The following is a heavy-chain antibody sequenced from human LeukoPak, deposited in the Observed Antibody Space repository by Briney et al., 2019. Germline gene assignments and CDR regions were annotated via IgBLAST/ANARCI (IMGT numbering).Heavy chain of an antibody. CDR3: ARAGIAARDTQYFQH. CDR2: IYYSGST. Sequence: SETLSLTCTVSGDSINSYYWSWIRHPPGKGLEWIGYIYYSGSTNYNPSLKSRVTISVDTSKNQFSLMLNSVTAADSAMYYCARAGIAARDTQYFQHWGQGTLVTVSS. V-gene: IGHV4-59*01. J-gene: IGHJ1*01. CDR1: GDSINSYY. D-gene: IGHD6-6*01.